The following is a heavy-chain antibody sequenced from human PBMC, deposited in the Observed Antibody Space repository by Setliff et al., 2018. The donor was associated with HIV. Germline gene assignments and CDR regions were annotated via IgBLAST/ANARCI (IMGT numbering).Heavy chain of an antibody. D-gene: IGHD6-19*01. CDR1: GYTFTSYA. J-gene: IGHJ4*02. Sequence: RASVKVSCKASGYTFTSYAMHWVRQAPGQRLEWMGWINAGNGNTKYSQKFQGRVTITRDTSASTAYMELSSLRSEDTAVYYCARVQRHSGWYEGNYFDYWGQGTLVTVSS. CDR2: INAGNGNT. CDR3: ARVQRHSGWYEGNYFDY. V-gene: IGHV1-3*01.